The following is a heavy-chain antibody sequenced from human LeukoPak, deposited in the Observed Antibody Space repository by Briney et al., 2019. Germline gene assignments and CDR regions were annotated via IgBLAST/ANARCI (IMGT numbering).Heavy chain of an antibody. D-gene: IGHD6-19*01. CDR1: DDSISSYY. J-gene: IGHJ4*02. CDR2: THYSGNT. CDR3: ARVGEQWLVL. Sequence: PSETLSLTCRVSDDSISSYYWNWIRQPPGKPLEWIGYTHYSGNTNYNPSLKSRVTTLVDMSKNQFSLKLSSVTAADTAVYYCARVGEQWLVLWGQGTLVTVSS. V-gene: IGHV4-59*12.